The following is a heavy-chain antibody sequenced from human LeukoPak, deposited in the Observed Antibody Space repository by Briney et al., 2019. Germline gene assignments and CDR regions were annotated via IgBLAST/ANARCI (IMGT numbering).Heavy chain of an antibody. CDR2: INPSGVTT. CDR3: ARGDSYGPFDY. J-gene: IGHJ4*02. CDR1: GGTFSSYA. V-gene: IGHV1-46*01. D-gene: IGHD5-18*01. Sequence: ASVKVSCKASGGTFSSYAISWVRQAPGQGLEWMGIINPSGVTTTYAQKFQGRVTVTRDMSTSTVYMELSSLRSEDTAVYYCARGDSYGPFDYWGQGTLVTVSS.